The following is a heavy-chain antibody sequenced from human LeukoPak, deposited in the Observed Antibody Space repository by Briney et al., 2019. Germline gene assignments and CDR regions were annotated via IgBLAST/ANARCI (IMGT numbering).Heavy chain of an antibody. D-gene: IGHD1-26*01. J-gene: IGHJ4*02. CDR3: ARVPSQMGATRVYFDY. CDR1: GGSISSGGYY. CDR2: IYYSGST. Sequence: SETPSLTCTVSGGSISSGGYYWSWIRQHPGKGLEWIGYIYYSGSTYYNPSLKSRVTISVDTSKNQFSLKLSSVTAADTAVYYCARVPSQMGATRVYFDYWGQGTLVTVSS. V-gene: IGHV4-31*03.